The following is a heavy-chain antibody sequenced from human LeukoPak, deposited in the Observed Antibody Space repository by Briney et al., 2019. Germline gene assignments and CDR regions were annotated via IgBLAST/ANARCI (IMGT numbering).Heavy chain of an antibody. CDR3: ASRDPYDSSSYYYVFAPPDY. CDR2: ISYDGSNK. V-gene: IGHV3-30*01. J-gene: IGHJ4*02. Sequence: GGSLRLSCAASGFTFSSYAMHWVRQAPGKGLEWVAVISYDGSNKYYADSVKGRFTISRDNSKNTLYLQMNSLRAEDTAVYYCASRDPYDSSSYYYVFAPPDYWGQGTLVTVSS. D-gene: IGHD3-22*01. CDR1: GFTFSSYA.